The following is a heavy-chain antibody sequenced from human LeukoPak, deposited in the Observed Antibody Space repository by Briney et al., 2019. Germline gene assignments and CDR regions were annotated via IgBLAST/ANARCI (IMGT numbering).Heavy chain of an antibody. D-gene: IGHD3-3*01. J-gene: IGHJ5*02. CDR1: GGSISSGSYY. CDR3: ARSHDFWSGYFRFDP. V-gene: IGHV4-61*02. CDR2: IYTSGST. Sequence: SETLSLTCTVSGGSISSGSYYWSWIRQPAGKGLEWIGRIYTSGSTNYNPSLKSRVTISVDTSKNQFSLKLSSVIAADTAVYYCARSHDFWSGYFRFDPWGQGTLVTVSS.